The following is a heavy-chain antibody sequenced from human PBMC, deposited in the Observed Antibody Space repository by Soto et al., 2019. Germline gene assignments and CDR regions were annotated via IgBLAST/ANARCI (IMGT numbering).Heavy chain of an antibody. CDR2: MNPNSGNT. J-gene: IGHJ4*02. V-gene: IGHV1-8*01. CDR3: ARGAPYYDFWSGYYRPYDY. Sequence: ASVKVSCKASGYTFTSYDINWVRQATGQGLEWMGWMNPNSGNTGYAQKFQGRVNMTRNTSISTAYMELSSLRSEDTAVYYCARGAPYYDFWSGYYRPYDYWGQGTLVTVSS. CDR1: GYTFTSYD. D-gene: IGHD3-3*01.